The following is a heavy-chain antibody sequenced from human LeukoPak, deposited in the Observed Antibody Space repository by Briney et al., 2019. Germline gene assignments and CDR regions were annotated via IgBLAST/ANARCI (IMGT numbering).Heavy chain of an antibody. CDR2: IKSKTDGGTT. CDR1: GFSFSNAW. CDR3: ITGDYYDSGGYPN. V-gene: IGHV3-15*01. J-gene: IGHJ4*02. D-gene: IGHD3-22*01. Sequence: PGGSLRLSCAASGFSFSNAWMSWVRQAPGKGLEWVGRIKSKTDGGTTDYHAPVKGRFTNSRDDSKHTLYLQMNSLKTEDTAVYYCITGDYYDSGGYPNWGQGTLVT.